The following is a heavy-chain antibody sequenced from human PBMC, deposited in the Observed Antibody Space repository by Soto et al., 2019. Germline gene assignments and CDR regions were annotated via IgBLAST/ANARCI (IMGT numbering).Heavy chain of an antibody. D-gene: IGHD3-3*01. J-gene: IGHJ4*02. CDR3: APGRGFFGVVIIGY. V-gene: IGHV3-23*01. Sequence: PGGSLRLSCAASGFTFSSYAVSWVRQAPGKGLEWVSAISGSGGSTYYADSVKGRFTISRDNSKNTLYLQMNSLRAEDTAVYYCAPGRGFFGVVIIGYWGQGTLVTVSS. CDR1: GFTFSSYA. CDR2: ISGSGGST.